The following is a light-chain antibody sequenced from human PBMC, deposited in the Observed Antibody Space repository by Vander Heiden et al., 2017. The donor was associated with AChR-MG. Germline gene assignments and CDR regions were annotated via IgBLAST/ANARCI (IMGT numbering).Light chain of an antibody. Sequence: QSVLTQPPSVSAPPGRKVTISCSGSRSNIGNNYVSWYQQVPGTAPKLLIYDNNKRPSGIPDRFSGSKSGTSATLGITGLQTGDEADYYCGAWDSNQSAVVFGGGTKLTVL. CDR2: DNN. CDR1: RSNIGNNY. V-gene: IGLV1-51*01. J-gene: IGLJ2*01. CDR3: GAWDSNQSAVV.